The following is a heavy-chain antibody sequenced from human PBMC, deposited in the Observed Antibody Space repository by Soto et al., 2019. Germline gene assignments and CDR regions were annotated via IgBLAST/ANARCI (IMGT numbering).Heavy chain of an antibody. CDR1: GYSFTSYW. V-gene: IGHV5-10-1*01. J-gene: IGHJ6*02. CDR3: AREYYDSSGYYPHYYGMDV. D-gene: IGHD3-22*01. Sequence: GESLKISCKGSGYSFTSYWISWVRQMPGKGLEWMGRIDPVDSYTNYSPAFQGHVTISADKSISTAYLQWSSLKASDTAMYYCAREYYDSSGYYPHYYGMDVWGQGTTVTVSS. CDR2: IDPVDSYT.